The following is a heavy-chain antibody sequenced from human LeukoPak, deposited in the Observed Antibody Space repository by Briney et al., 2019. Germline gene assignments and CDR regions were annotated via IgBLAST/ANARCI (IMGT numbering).Heavy chain of an antibody. CDR3: AASGYSYGLMGHY. CDR2: ISYDGSNK. CDR1: GFTFSSYG. Sequence: GRSLRLSCAASGFTFSSYGMHWVRQAPGKGLEWVAVISYDGSNKYYADSVKGRFTISRDNSKNTLYLQMNSLRAEDTAVYYCAASGYSYGLMGHYWGQGTLVTVSS. V-gene: IGHV3-30*03. D-gene: IGHD5-18*01. J-gene: IGHJ4*02.